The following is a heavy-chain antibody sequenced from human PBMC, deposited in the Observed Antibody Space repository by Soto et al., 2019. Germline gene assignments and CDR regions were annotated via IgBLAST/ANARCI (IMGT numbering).Heavy chain of an antibody. J-gene: IGHJ6*03. CDR2: IYYSGST. CDR1: GGSISSYY. Sequence: PSETLSLTCTVSGGSISSYYWSWIRQPPGKGLEWIGYIYYSGSTNYNPSLKSRVTISVDTSKNQFSLKLSSVTAADTAVYFCAREGALSYYYYYMEVWGKGTTVTVSS. CDR3: AREGALSYYYYYMEV. D-gene: IGHD3-16*01. V-gene: IGHV4-59*01.